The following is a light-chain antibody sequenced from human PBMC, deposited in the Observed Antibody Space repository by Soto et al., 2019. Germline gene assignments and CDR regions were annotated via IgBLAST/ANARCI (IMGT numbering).Light chain of an antibody. CDR3: SSYTTIKCVV. V-gene: IGLV2-14*01. CDR1: SSDVGAYNY. Sequence: QSALTQPASVSGSPGQSITISCTGTSSDVGAYNYVSWYQQHPGNAPKVIIYEVTNRPSGVSNRFSGFKSGNTASLTISGLQAEDEADYHCSSYTTIKCVVFGGGTKLTVL. J-gene: IGLJ2*01. CDR2: EVT.